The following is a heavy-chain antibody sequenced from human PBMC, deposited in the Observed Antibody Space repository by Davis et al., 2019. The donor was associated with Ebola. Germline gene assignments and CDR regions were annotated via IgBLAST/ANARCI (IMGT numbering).Heavy chain of an antibody. D-gene: IGHD3-16*01. CDR2: FDPENGET. CDR3: AKGSRGEVEYFQY. CDR1: EYTLTELF. J-gene: IGHJ1*01. Sequence: AASVKVSCKVSEYTLTELFVHWVRQAPGKGLEWMGGFDPENGETIYAQNFQGRVIMTEDTSTETAYMELSSLRSEDTAVYYCAKGSRGEVEYFQYWGQGTLVTVSS. V-gene: IGHV1-24*01.